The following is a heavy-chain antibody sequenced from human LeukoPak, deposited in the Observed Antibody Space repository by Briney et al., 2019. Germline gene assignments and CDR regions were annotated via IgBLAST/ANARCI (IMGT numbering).Heavy chain of an antibody. V-gene: IGHV3-30-3*01. CDR3: AISAGPVKEVRGAQFDY. Sequence: SGGSLRLSCAASGFTFSSYAMHWVRQAPGKGLEWVAVISYDGSNKYYADSVKGRFTISRDNSKNTLYLQMNSLRAEDTAVYYCAISAGPVKEVRGAQFDYWGQGTLVTVSS. CDR2: ISYDGSNK. D-gene: IGHD3-10*01. CDR1: GFTFSSYA. J-gene: IGHJ4*02.